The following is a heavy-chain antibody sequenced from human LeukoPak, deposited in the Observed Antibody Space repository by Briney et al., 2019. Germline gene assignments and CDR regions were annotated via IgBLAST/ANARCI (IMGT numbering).Heavy chain of an antibody. CDR3: VRDDDYERDDIWYDALDV. CDR1: GFTFTNHW. J-gene: IGHJ3*01. D-gene: IGHD3-22*01. CDR2: IRHDGIRQ. V-gene: IGHV3-7*01. Sequence: GGSLRLSCAASGFTFTNHWMHWVRQAPGKGLEWVANIRHDGIRQNYLDSVEGRFSISRDNAQNSLFLQMNNLRVEDTGIYYCVRDDDYERDDIWYDALDVWGPGTRVTVSS.